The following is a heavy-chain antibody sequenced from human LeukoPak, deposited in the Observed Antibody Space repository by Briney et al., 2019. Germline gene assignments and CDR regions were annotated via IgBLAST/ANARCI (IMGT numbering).Heavy chain of an antibody. D-gene: IGHD2-21*01. J-gene: IGHJ4*02. V-gene: IGHV3-23*01. CDR3: ARISPETDY. CDR2: ISGSGAAT. Sequence: GGSLRLSCAASGLTFSTYAMSWVRQAPGKGLEWVSAISGSGAATYYADSVKGRFTISRDNSKNTLYLQMNSLRAEDTAVYYCARISPETDYWGQGTLVTVSS. CDR1: GLTFSTYA.